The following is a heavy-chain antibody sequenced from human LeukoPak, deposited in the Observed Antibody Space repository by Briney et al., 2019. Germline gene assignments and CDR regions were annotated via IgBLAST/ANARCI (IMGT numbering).Heavy chain of an antibody. Sequence: GGSLRLSCAASGFTVSGAHMSWVRQAPGKGLEWVSAIYTGGTTYYSDSVEGRFTISRDKSKNTLYLQMDSLRVEDKAVYYCARDQATSGGGLDSWGQGTLVTVSS. CDR1: GFTVSGAH. J-gene: IGHJ4*02. CDR2: IYTGGTT. D-gene: IGHD3-16*01. CDR3: ARDQATSGGGLDS. V-gene: IGHV3-53*01.